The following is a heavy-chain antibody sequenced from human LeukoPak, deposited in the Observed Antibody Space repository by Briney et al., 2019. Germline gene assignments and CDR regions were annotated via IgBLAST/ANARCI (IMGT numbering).Heavy chain of an antibody. CDR2: IKQDRSEK. D-gene: IGHD4-17*01. Sequence: GGSLRLSCAASGFTFTNYWMSWVRQAPGKGLELVANIKQDRSEKYYVDSVKGRFTISRDDAKNSLYLQMNSLRAEDTAVYYCAREGGSVTSEVDFDYWGQGTLVTVSS. CDR1: GFTFTNYW. CDR3: AREGGSVTSEVDFDY. J-gene: IGHJ4*02. V-gene: IGHV3-7*01.